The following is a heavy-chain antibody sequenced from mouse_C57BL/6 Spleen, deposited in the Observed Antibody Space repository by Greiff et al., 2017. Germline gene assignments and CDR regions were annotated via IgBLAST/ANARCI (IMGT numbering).Heavy chain of an antibody. CDR1: GFSLTSYG. D-gene: IGHD1-1*01. CDR3: ARHSGLLRADYFDY. V-gene: IGHV2-6-1*01. Sequence: QVQLKQSGPGLVAPSQSLSITCTVSGFSLTSYGVHWVRHPPGTGLEWLVVIWSDGSTTYNSALKSRLSISKDNSKSQVFLKMNSLQTDDTAMYYCARHSGLLRADYFDYWGQGTTLTVSS. J-gene: IGHJ2*01. CDR2: IWSDGST.